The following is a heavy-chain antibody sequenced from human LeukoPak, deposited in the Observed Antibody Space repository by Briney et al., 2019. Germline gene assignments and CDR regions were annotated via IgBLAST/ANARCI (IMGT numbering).Heavy chain of an antibody. CDR3: AKRGSSGWYVPAGIDY. CDR2: ISGSGGST. Sequence: GGSLRLSCAASGFTFSSYAMSWVRHAPGKGLEWVSAISGSGGSTYYADSVKGRFTISRDNSKNTLYLQMNSLRAEDTAVYYCAKRGSSGWYVPAGIDYWGQGTLVTVSS. D-gene: IGHD6-19*01. CDR1: GFTFSSYA. V-gene: IGHV3-23*01. J-gene: IGHJ4*02.